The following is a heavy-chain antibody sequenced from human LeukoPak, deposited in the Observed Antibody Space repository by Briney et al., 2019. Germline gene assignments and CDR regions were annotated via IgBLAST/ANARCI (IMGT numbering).Heavy chain of an antibody. CDR2: IKHDGGEK. V-gene: IGHV3-7*01. CDR3: ARRRGGSCGYFDY. CDR1: GFTFSNYW. J-gene: IGHJ4*02. Sequence: GGSLRLSCEASGFTFSNYWMSWVRQAPGKGLEWVANIKHDGGEKYYVDSVKGRFTISRDNAKNSLYLQMNSLRVEDTSVYYCARRRGGSCGYFDYWGQGTLVTVSS. D-gene: IGHD1-26*01.